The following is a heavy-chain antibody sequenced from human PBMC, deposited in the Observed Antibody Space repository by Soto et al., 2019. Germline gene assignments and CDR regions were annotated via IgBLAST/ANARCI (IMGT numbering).Heavy chain of an antibody. CDR3: ARTGYFDWLLYGVPFDY. CDR2: IIPIFGTA. J-gene: IGHJ4*02. D-gene: IGHD3-9*01. V-gene: IGHV1-69*13. CDR1: GGTFSSYA. Sequence: SVKVSCKASGGTFSSYAISWVRQAPGQGLEWMGGIIPIFGTANYAQKFQGRVTITADESTSTAYMELSSLRSEDTAVYYCARTGYFDWLLYGVPFDYWGQGTLVTVSS.